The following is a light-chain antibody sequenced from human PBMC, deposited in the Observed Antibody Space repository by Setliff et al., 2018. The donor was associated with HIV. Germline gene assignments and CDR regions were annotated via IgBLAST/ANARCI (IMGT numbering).Light chain of an antibody. J-gene: IGLJ1*01. V-gene: IGLV2-23*02. CDR1: SSDVGSYNL. CDR2: EVS. CDR3: CSYASAASFV. Sequence: SALTQPASVSGSPGQSITISCTGTSSDVGSYNLVSWYQQHPGKAPKLMIYEVSERPSGVSSHFSGSKSGNTASLTISGLQTEDEAEYYCCSYASAASFVFGTGTKVTVL.